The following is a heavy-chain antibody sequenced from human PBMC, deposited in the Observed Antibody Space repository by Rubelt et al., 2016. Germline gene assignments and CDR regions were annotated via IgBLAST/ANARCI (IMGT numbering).Heavy chain of an antibody. D-gene: IGHD2-2*02. J-gene: IGHJ6*02. CDR2: IIPILGIA. CDR3: ARAKGCSSTSCHNYYYGMDV. CDR1: GGTFSSYA. V-gene: IGHV1-69*04. Sequence: QVQLVQSGAEVKKPGSSVKVSCKASGGTFSSYAISWVRQAPGQGLEWMGRIIPILGIANYAQKFQGRVTITADKSTSTAYMELSSLRSGDTTGYYLARAKGCSSTSCHNYYYGMDVWGQGTTVTVSS.